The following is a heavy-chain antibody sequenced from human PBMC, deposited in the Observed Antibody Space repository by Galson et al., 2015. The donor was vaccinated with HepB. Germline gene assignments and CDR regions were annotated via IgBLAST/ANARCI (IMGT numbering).Heavy chain of an antibody. CDR1: GDSVSTTSVA. CDR3: ARSVTNYRTNNKSFWYFDL. D-gene: IGHD4-17*01. Sequence: CAISGDSVSTTSVAWNWIRQSPSRGLEWLGRTSYRSKWYNDYAVSVKSRISINPDTSQNQFSLQLNSVTPEDTAIYYCARSVTNYRTNNKSFWYFDLWGRGTLVTVSS. CDR2: TSYRSKWYN. J-gene: IGHJ2*01. V-gene: IGHV6-1*01.